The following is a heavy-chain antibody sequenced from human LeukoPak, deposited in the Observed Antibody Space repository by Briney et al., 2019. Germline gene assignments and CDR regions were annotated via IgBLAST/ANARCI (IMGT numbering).Heavy chain of an antibody. D-gene: IGHD2-21*01. CDR2: INPVGSAR. Sequence: GGSLRLSCAASGFTFSSFYMSWVRQAPGKGLEWVANINPVGSARYYADSVRGRFTISRDNAKNSMYLQMNSLRAEDSAVYYCARSLWPEDYWGQGTLVTVSS. V-gene: IGHV3-7*01. J-gene: IGHJ4*02. CDR3: ARSLWPEDY. CDR1: GFTFSSFY.